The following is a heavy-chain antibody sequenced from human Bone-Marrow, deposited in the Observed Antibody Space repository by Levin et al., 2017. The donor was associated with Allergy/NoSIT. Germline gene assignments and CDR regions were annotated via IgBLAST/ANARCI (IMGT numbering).Heavy chain of an antibody. Sequence: GGSLRLSCKGSGYSFSNYWIGWVRQMPGKGLEWMGIIYPGDSDARYGPSFQGQVTISVDKSVSAAFLQWSSLKASDTAMYYCARRGLDWETLYRENDGFDIWGQGTMVTVSS. V-gene: IGHV5-51*01. CDR3: ARRGLDWETLYRENDGFDI. CDR2: IYPGDSDA. D-gene: IGHD3/OR15-3a*01. CDR1: GYSFSNYW. J-gene: IGHJ3*02.